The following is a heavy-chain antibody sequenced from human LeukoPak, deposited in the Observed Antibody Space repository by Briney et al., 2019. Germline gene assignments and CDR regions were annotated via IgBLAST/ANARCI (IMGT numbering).Heavy chain of an antibody. J-gene: IGHJ5*02. CDR2: IWYDGSNK. V-gene: IGHV3-33*01. CDR3: ARDNRYCSGTSCPNWFDP. Sequence: GGSLRLSCAASGFTFSSYGMHWVRQAPGKGLEWVAVIWYDGSNKYYADSVKGRFTISRDNSKNTLYLQMNSLRAEDTAVYYCARDNRYCSGTSCPNWFDPWGQGTLVTVSS. D-gene: IGHD2-2*01. CDR1: GFTFSSYG.